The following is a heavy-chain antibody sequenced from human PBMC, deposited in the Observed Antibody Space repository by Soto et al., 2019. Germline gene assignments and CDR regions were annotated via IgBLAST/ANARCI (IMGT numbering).Heavy chain of an antibody. V-gene: IGHV1-18*01. Sequence: ASVKVSCKASGGTFSSYTISWVRQAPGQGLEWMGWISANNGNTKYAQNFQGRVTMTTDTSTSTAYMELRSLRSEDTAVYYCATAGYYYDSSGYYPEYLQHWGQGTLVTVAS. CDR2: ISANNGNT. J-gene: IGHJ1*01. CDR1: GGTFSSYT. CDR3: ATAGYYYDSSGYYPEYLQH. D-gene: IGHD3-22*01.